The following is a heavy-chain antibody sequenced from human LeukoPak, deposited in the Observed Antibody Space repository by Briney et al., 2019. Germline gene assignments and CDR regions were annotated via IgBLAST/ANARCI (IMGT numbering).Heavy chain of an antibody. CDR2: IRSKANSYAT. CDR3: RVSSSSGYPDPYDAFDI. V-gene: IGHV3-73*01. J-gene: IGHJ3*02. Sequence: GGSLRLSCTASRFTFNRYGMHWVRQASGKGLEWVGRIRSKANSYATAYAASVKGRFTISRDDSKNTAYLQMNSLKTEDTAVYYCRVSSSSGYPDPYDAFDIWGQGTMVTVSS. D-gene: IGHD3-22*01. CDR1: RFTFNRYG.